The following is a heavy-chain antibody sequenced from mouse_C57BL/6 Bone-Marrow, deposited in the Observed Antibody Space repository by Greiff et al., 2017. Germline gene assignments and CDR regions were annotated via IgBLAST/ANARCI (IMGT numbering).Heavy chain of an antibody. CDR1: GYTFTDYN. CDR3: ARGRRYYGSSYFDY. CDR2: INPNNGGT. Sequence: EVQLQQSGPELVKPGASVTIPCKASGYTFTDYNMDWVKQSHGKSLEWIGDINPNNGGTIYNQTFKGKATLTVDKSSSTAYMELRSLTSEDTAVYYCARGRRYYGSSYFDYWGQGTTLTVSS. J-gene: IGHJ2*01. V-gene: IGHV1-18*01. D-gene: IGHD1-1*01.